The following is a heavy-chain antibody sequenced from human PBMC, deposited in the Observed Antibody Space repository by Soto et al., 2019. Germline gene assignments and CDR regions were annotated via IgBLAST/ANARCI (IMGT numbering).Heavy chain of an antibody. CDR2: IKHDGTEK. J-gene: IGHJ4*02. Sequence: GGSLRLSCAASGFTFSMCWFTWVRQAPGKGLEWVANIKHDGTEKNYVDSVEGRFTISRDNAEKSLYLQMNSLRVEDTAVYYCARISYYDYRADYWGQGTLVTVSS. D-gene: IGHD3-22*01. V-gene: IGHV3-7*03. CDR3: ARISYYDYRADY. CDR1: GFTFSMCW.